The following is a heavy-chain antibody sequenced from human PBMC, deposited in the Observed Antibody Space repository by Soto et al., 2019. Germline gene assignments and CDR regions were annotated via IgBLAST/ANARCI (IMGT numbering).Heavy chain of an antibody. J-gene: IGHJ4*02. CDR3: ARQVNIVIAGRYYFDP. D-gene: IGHD3-3*01. V-gene: IGHV4-39*01. CDR2: IYYSGST. CDR1: GGSIINNNYY. Sequence: QLQLQESGPGLVKPSETLSLTCTVSGGSIINNNYYWGWIRQPPGKGLEWIGSIYYSGSTHYNPSLKSRVTISADTSKNQFSLKLSSVTAADTAVYYCARQVNIVIAGRYYFDPWGQGTLVTVSS.